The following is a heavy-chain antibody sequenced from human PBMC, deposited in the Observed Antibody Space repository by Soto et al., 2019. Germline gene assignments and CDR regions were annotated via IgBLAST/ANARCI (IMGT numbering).Heavy chain of an antibody. CDR2: IIPIFGTA. D-gene: IGHD6-13*01. Sequence: ASVKVSCKASGGTFSSYAISWVRQAPGQRLEWMGGIIPIFGTANYAQKFQGRVTITADESTSTAYMELSSLRSEDTAVYDCARSGRGPRIAAAGAAFDIWGQGTMVTVSS. CDR3: ARSGRGPRIAAAGAAFDI. V-gene: IGHV1-69*13. CDR1: GGTFSSYA. J-gene: IGHJ3*02.